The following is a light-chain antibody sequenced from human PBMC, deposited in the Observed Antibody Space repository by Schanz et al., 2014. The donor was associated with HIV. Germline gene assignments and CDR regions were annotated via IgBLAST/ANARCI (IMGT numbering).Light chain of an antibody. J-gene: IGLJ2*01. CDR2: DSN. CDR3: ATWDATVSAVL. V-gene: IGLV1-51*01. Sequence: QSVLTQPPSVSAAPGQKVTISCSGSSSNIGNNHVSWYQQFPGTAPKLLIFDSNKRPSGIPGRFSGSKSGTSATLGISGLQTGDEADYYCATWDATVSAVLFGGGTKLTVL. CDR1: SSNIGNNH.